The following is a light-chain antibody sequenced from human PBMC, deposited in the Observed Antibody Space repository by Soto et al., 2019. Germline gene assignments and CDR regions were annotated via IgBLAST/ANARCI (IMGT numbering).Light chain of an antibody. CDR1: SSDVGGYNY. CDR2: EVS. V-gene: IGLV2-8*01. CDR3: SSYGGSNNLV. Sequence: QSVLTQPPSASGSPGQSVTISCTGTSSDVGGYNYVSWYQQHPGKAPKLMLYEVSKRPSGVPDRFSGSKSGNTASLTVSGLQPEDEADYYCSSYGGSNNLVFGGGTKVTVL. J-gene: IGLJ2*01.